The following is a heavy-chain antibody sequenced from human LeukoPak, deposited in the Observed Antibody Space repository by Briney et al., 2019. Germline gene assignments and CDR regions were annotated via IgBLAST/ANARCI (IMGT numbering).Heavy chain of an antibody. Sequence: GSLRLSCAASGFTFSDYYMSWIRQPPGKGLEWIGEINHSGSTNYNPSLKSRVTISVDTSKNQFSLKLRSVTAADTAVYYCARRRRYCSSTSCYGPSDYWGQGTLVTVSS. CDR3: ARRRRYCSSTSCYGPSDY. CDR2: INHSGST. D-gene: IGHD2-2*01. V-gene: IGHV4-34*01. J-gene: IGHJ4*02. CDR1: GFTFSDYY.